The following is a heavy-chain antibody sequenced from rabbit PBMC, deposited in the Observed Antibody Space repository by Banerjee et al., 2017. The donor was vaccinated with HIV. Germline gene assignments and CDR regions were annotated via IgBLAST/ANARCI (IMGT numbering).Heavy chain of an antibody. Sequence: QSLEESGGGLVQPEGSLTLTCTASGFSFSSSYYMSWVRQAPGKGLEWIGTIYAGSGSTWYASWVNGRCTISSSTSLNTVTLQMTSLTAADTATYFCARDRSDTVYLNLWGPGTLVTVS. CDR3: ARDRSDTVYLNL. CDR1: GFSFSSSYY. J-gene: IGHJ4*01. D-gene: IGHD1-1*01. V-gene: IGHV1S43*01. CDR2: IYAGSGST.